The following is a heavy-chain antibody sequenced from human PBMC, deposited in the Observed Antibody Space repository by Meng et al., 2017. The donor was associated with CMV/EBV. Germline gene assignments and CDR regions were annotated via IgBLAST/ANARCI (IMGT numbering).Heavy chain of an antibody. CDR1: GYTFTSYG. J-gene: IGHJ6*02. Sequence: ASVKVSCKASGYTFTSYGISWVRQAPGQGLEWMGWISAYNGNTNYAQKLQGRVTMTTDTSTSTAYMELRSLRSDDTAVYYCAREGGSGSLPGVDGHISYYYYGMDVWGQGTTVTVSS. CDR3: AREGGSGSLPGVDGHISYYYYGMDV. V-gene: IGHV1-18*01. CDR2: ISAYNGNT. D-gene: IGHD1-26*01.